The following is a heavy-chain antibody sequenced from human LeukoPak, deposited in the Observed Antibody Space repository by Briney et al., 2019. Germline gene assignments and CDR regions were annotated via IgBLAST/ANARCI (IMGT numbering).Heavy chain of an antibody. V-gene: IGHV3-74*01. D-gene: IGHD3-22*01. CDR2: INSDGSIT. CDR3: ARDWEDYDSSGYLVY. Sequence: PGGSLRLSCAASGFTFTTYWMHWVRQAPGKGLVWVSHINSDGSITSYADSVKGRFTISRDNAKNTLYLQMNSLRAEDTAVYYCARDWEDYDSSGYLVYWGQGTLVTVSS. J-gene: IGHJ4*02. CDR1: GFTFTTYW.